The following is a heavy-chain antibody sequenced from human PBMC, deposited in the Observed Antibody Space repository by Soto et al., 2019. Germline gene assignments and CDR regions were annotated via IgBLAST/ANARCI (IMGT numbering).Heavy chain of an antibody. D-gene: IGHD6-13*01. CDR1: GGSFSGYY. J-gene: IGHJ4*02. Sequence: QVQLQQWGAGLLKPSETLSLTCAVYGGSFSGYYWSWIRQPPGKGLEWIGEINHSGSTNYNPSLKSRVTISVDTSKNQFSLKLSSVTAADTAVYYCARGFGNEQQLVRGIFDYWGQGTLVTVSS. CDR2: INHSGST. V-gene: IGHV4-34*01. CDR3: ARGFGNEQQLVRGIFDY.